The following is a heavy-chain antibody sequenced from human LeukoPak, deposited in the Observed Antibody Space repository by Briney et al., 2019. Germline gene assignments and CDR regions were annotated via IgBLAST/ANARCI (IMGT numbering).Heavy chain of an antibody. D-gene: IGHD3-9*01. Sequence: GASLRLSCAASGFTFSNYAMSWVRQAPGKGLEWVSAIVGSGGSTYYADSVKGRLTISRDNPKNTLYLQMNSLRAEDTAVYYCAKWGDYDILTGYYVSDYWGQGTLVTVSS. CDR2: IVGSGGST. V-gene: IGHV3-23*01. CDR3: AKWGDYDILTGYYVSDY. J-gene: IGHJ4*02. CDR1: GFTFSNYA.